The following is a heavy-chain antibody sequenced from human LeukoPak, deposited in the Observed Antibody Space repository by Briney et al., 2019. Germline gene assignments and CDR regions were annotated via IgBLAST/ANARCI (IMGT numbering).Heavy chain of an antibody. J-gene: IGHJ4*02. Sequence: GGSLRLSCAASGFTFSSYAMSWVRQAPGKGLEWVSAISGSGGSTYYADSVKGRFTISRDNSKNTLCLQMNSLRAEDTAVYYCAKDWIVGRFGEYAPTVEAFDYWGQGTLVTVSS. D-gene: IGHD3-10*01. CDR2: ISGSGGST. CDR3: AKDWIVGRFGEYAPTVEAFDY. CDR1: GFTFSSYA. V-gene: IGHV3-23*01.